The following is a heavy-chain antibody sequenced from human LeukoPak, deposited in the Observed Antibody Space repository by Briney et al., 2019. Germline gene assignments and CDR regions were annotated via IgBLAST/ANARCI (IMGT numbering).Heavy chain of an antibody. CDR1: GFTFSGSA. CDR3: AKDHDIAAAGTGGYYMDV. CDR2: IRSKASSYAT. V-gene: IGHV3-73*01. D-gene: IGHD6-13*01. J-gene: IGHJ6*03. Sequence: GGSLRLSCAASGFTFSGSAMHWVRQASGKGLEWVGRIRSKASSYATAYAASVKGRFTISRDDSKNTLYLQMNSLRAEDTAVYYCAKDHDIAAAGTGGYYMDVWGKGTTVTVSS.